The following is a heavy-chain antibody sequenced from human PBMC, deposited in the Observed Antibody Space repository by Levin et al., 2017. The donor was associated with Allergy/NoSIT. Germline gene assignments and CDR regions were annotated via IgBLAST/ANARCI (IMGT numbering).Heavy chain of an antibody. CDR2: IYYSGST. J-gene: IGHJ1*01. D-gene: IGHD2-21*01. CDR1: GGSISSYY. V-gene: IGHV4-59*01. Sequence: SQTLSLTCTVSGGSISSYYWSWIRQPPGKGLEWIGYIYYSGSTNYNPSLKSRVTISVDTSKNQFSLKLSSVTAADTAVYYCASIPSDVEYFQHWGQGTLVTVSS. CDR3: ASIPSDVEYFQH.